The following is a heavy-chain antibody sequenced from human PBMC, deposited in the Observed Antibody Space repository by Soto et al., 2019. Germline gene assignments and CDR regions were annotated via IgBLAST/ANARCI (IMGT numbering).Heavy chain of an antibody. D-gene: IGHD2-15*01. V-gene: IGHV2-26*01. CDR3: ARIRAHCSGGSCYSSDMDV. CDR2: IFSNDEK. Sequence: SGPTLVNPTETLTLTCTVSGFSLSNARMGVSWIRQPPGKALEWLAHIFSNDEKSYSTSLKSRLTISKDTSKSQVVLTMTNMDPVDTATYYCARIRAHCSGGSCYSSDMDVWGKGTTVTVS. J-gene: IGHJ6*04. CDR1: GFSLSNARMG.